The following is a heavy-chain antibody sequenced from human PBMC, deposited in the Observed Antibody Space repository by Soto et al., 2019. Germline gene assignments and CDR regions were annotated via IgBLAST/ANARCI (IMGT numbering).Heavy chain of an antibody. J-gene: IGHJ6*02. CDR1: GDSGFSFSSFG. Sequence: VQVVESGGGLVQPGRSLRLSCAASGDSGFSFSSFGFHWVRQAPGKWLEWVAVISHDGIIRHFADSVKGRFSVSRDNAMLTVDRQMDSLRPDDTAFYYCAKARMFTSYFYGMDVWGQGTTVNVSS. CDR3: AKARMFTSYFYGMDV. D-gene: IGHD3-16*01. CDR2: ISHDGIIR. V-gene: IGHV3-30*18.